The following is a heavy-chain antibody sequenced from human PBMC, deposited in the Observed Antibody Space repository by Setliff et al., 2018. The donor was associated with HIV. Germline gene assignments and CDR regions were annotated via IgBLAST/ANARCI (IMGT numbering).Heavy chain of an antibody. CDR2: IYSSGSA. CDR1: GGSISGYY. CDR3: ARVSYTGSSYIDY. J-gene: IGHJ4*02. V-gene: IGHV4-4*08. Sequence: SETLSLTCTVSGGSISGYYCNWIRQPPGKALQSIGYIYSSGSASYNPPLKSRVTISIDTSKNQFSLQLSSVTAADTAVYYCARVSYTGSSYIDYWGQGTLVTVSS. D-gene: IGHD6-6*01.